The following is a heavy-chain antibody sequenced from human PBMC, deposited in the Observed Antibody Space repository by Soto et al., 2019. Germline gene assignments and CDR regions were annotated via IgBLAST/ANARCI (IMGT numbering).Heavy chain of an antibody. CDR1: GGSISSYY. J-gene: IGHJ3*02. D-gene: IGHD4-17*01. V-gene: IGHV4-59*01. CDR3: ARSILTTGAYAFDI. Sequence: QVQLQESGPGLVKPSETLSLTCTVSGGSISSYYWSWIRQPPGRGLEWIGYIYYNGNTNSNPSLKSRVTISVDTSKNQFSLKLTSVTAADTAVYYCARSILTTGAYAFDIWGQGTMITVSS. CDR2: IYYNGNT.